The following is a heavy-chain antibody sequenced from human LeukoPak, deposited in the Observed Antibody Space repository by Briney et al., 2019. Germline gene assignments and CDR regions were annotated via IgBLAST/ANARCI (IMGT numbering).Heavy chain of an antibody. J-gene: IGHJ4*02. D-gene: IGHD2-2*01. CDR3: ARDRAGRGYCSSTSCYPIDY. Sequence: SQTLSLTCAISGDSVSSNSAAWNWIRQSPSRGLEWLGRTYYRSKWYNDYAVSVKGRITINPDTSKNQFSLQLNSVTPEDTAVYYCARDRAGRGYCSSTSCYPIDYWGQGTLVTVSS. CDR2: TYYRSKWYN. CDR1: GDSVSSNSAA. V-gene: IGHV6-1*01.